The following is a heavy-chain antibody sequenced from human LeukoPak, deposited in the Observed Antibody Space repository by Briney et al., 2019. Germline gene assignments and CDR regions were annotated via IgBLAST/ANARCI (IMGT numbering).Heavy chain of an antibody. V-gene: IGHV6-1*01. CDR3: ARESQQWLDGDYYFDY. D-gene: IGHD6-19*01. Sequence: SQTLSLTCAISRDSVSSNSAAWNWIRQSPSRGLEWLGRTYYRSKWYNDYAVSVKSRITINPDTSKNQFSLQLNSVTPEDTAVYYCARESQQWLDGDYYFDYWGQGTLVTVSS. CDR2: TYYRSKWYN. CDR1: RDSVSSNSAA. J-gene: IGHJ4*02.